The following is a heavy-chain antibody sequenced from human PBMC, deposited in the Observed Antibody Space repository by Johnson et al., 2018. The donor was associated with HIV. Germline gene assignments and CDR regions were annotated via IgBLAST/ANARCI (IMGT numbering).Heavy chain of an antibody. CDR1: GFNFSDYY. V-gene: IGHV3-11*04. J-gene: IGHJ3*02. CDR2: ISNSGSTI. CDR3: ARDRGRAYYNFWSGTRSACAFDI. D-gene: IGHD3-3*01. Sequence: QVQLVESGGGVVQPGGSLRLSCAASGFNFSDYYMSWIRQAPGKGLEWISYISNSGSTIYYADSVKGRFTISRDNAKNTLYLQMNSLRAEDTAVYYCARDRGRAYYNFWSGTRSACAFDIWGQGTMVTVSS.